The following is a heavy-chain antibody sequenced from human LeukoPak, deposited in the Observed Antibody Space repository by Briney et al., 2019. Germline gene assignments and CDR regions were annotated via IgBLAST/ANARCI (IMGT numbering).Heavy chain of an antibody. V-gene: IGHV3-74*01. CDR2: IKYDGSAT. J-gene: IGHJ4*02. CDR1: GFTFSNYW. Sequence: GGSLRLSCAASGFTFSNYWMHWIRQVPGKGLVWVSHIKYDGSATNYADSVKGRFTISRDNAKNTLYLQMNSLRAEDTAVYYCVSGSLQSGYNFDYWGQGALVTVSS. CDR3: VSGSLQSGYNFDY. D-gene: IGHD3-3*01.